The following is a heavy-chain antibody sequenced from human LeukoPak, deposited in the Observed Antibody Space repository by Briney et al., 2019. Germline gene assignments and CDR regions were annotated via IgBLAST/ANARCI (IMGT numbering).Heavy chain of an antibody. V-gene: IGHV3-74*01. CDR2: IKYDGSAT. J-gene: IGHJ4*02. CDR1: GFTFSNYW. Sequence: GGSLRLSCAASGFTFSNYWMHWIRQVPGKGLVWVSHIKYDGSATNYADSVKGRFTISRDNAKNTLYLQMNSLRAEDTAVYYCVSGSLQSGYNFDYWGQGALVTVSS. CDR3: VSGSLQSGYNFDY. D-gene: IGHD3-3*01.